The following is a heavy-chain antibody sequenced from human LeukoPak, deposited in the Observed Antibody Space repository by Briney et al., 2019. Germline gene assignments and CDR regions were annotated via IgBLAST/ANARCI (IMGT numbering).Heavy chain of an antibody. V-gene: IGHV3-48*02. D-gene: IGHD3-3*01. Sequence: GGSLRLSCAASGFTFSSYSMNWVRPAPGKGLEWVSYISSSSNKIYYADSMKGRFITSRDNAKNSLYLQMNSLRDEDTAVYYCARSGLRFLELLDYWGQGTLVTVSS. CDR1: GFTFSSYS. J-gene: IGHJ4*02. CDR3: ARSGLRFLELLDY. CDR2: ISSSSNKI.